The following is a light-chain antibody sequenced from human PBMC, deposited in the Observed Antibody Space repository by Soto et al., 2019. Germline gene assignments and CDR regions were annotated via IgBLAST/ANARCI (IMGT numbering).Light chain of an antibody. CDR1: QSTSDW. CDR3: QYYDSYSWT. J-gene: IGKJ1*01. CDR2: KAS. V-gene: IGKV1-5*03. Sequence: DIQMTQSPSTLSASVGDRVTITCRASQSTSDWLAWYQQKPGKAPKFLIYKASNLESGVPSRFSGSGSGTEFTLTISSVQPDDFATYYCQYYDSYSWTFGQGTKVEIK.